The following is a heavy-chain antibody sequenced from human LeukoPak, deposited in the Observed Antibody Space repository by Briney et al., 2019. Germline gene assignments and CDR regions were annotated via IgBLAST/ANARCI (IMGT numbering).Heavy chain of an antibody. CDR2: ISSDGSKN. Sequence: GGSLRLSCAASGFTFTNYAMHWVRQTPGKGLEWVALISSDGSKNIYADPVKGRFTVSRDNSKNTLYLQMNSLRAEDTAVYYCVRGLVQTTMSYSVDYWGQGALVTVSS. CDR1: GFTFTNYA. V-gene: IGHV3-30*03. J-gene: IGHJ4*02. CDR3: VRGLVQTTMSYSVDY. D-gene: IGHD1-1*01.